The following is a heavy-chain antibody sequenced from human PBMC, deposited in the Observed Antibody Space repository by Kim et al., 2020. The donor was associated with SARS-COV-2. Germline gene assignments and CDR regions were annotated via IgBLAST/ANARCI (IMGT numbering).Heavy chain of an antibody. Sequence: GGSLRLSCAASGFTFSSYAMSWVRQAPGKGLEWVSVIYSGGSSTYYADSVKGRFTISRDNSKNTLYLQMNSLRAEDTAVSYCATSFGGSGSYFNYWGQGTLVTVSS. CDR3: ATSFGGSGSYFNY. J-gene: IGHJ4*02. D-gene: IGHD3-10*01. CDR1: GFTFSSYA. V-gene: IGHV3-23*03. CDR2: IYSGGSST.